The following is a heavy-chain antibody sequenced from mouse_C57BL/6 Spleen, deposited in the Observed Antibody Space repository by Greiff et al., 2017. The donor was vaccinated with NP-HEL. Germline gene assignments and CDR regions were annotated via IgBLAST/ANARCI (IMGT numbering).Heavy chain of an antibody. J-gene: IGHJ4*01. CDR3: AKWVTTNYYAMDY. CDR1: GYTFTSYW. CDR2: INPSSGYT. Sequence: QVHVKQSGAELAKPGASVTLSCKASGYTFTSYWMNWVKQRPGQGLEWIGYINPSSGYTKYNQKFKDKATLTADKSSSTAYMQMSSLTYEDSSVYYCAKWVTTNYYAMDYWGQGTSAIVSS. V-gene: IGHV1-7*01. D-gene: IGHD2-2*01.